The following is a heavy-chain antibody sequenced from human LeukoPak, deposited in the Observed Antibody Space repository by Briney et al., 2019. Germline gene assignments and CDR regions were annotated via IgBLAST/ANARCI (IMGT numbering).Heavy chain of an antibody. CDR3: ARAPKGVYDYVWGSYRKPFDY. J-gene: IGHJ4*02. CDR1: GGSISSSSYY. Sequence: PSETLSLTCTVSGGSISSSSYYWGWLRQPPGKGLEWIGSIYYSGSTYYNPSLKSRVTISVDTSKNQFSLKLSSVTAADTAVYYCARAPKGVYDYVWGSYRKPFDYWGQGTLVTVSS. CDR2: IYYSGST. V-gene: IGHV4-39*07. D-gene: IGHD3-16*02.